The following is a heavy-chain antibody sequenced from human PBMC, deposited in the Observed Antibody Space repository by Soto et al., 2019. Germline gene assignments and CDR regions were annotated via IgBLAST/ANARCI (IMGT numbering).Heavy chain of an antibody. V-gene: IGHV4-39*01. D-gene: IGHD2-15*01. J-gene: IGHJ4*01. Sequence: SETLSLTCIVSGESISSSSYYWGWIRQPPGKGLEWIGSIYYSGRTYYNPSFKSRVTISIDTSKNKFSLKLSYVNATDTAVYYCARRHYKDILLVLAAIPAYFFDYWGHGNLVTV. CDR3: ARRHYKDILLVLAAIPAYFFDY. CDR1: GESISSSSYY. CDR2: IYYSGRT.